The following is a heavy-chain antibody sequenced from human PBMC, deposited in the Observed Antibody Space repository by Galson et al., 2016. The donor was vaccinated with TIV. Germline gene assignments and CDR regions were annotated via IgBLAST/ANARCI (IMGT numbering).Heavy chain of an antibody. D-gene: IGHD1-20*01. CDR3: ARVVSGNLHYGGMDV. CDR2: ISYDGNNK. J-gene: IGHJ6*02. V-gene: IGHV3-30-3*01. CDR1: GFTFSSYA. Sequence: CAASGFTFSSYAFHWVRQAPGKGLEWLAVISYDGNNKYSAASEKGRLTISRDNSKNTLYLQLNSLKFEDTAIYYCARVVSGNLHYGGMDVWGQGTTVTVSS.